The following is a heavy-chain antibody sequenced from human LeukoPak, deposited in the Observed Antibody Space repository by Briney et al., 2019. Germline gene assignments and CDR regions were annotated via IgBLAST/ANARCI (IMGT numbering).Heavy chain of an antibody. Sequence: PSETLSLTCTVSGGSISSYYWSWIQQPAGKGLEWIGRNYTSGSTNYNPYLKSRVTMSVDTSKNQFSLKLSSVTAADTAVYYCARGPTRLAAEVDYWGQGTLVSVSS. V-gene: IGHV4-4*07. CDR1: GGSISSYY. CDR2: NYTSGST. D-gene: IGHD6-25*01. CDR3: ARGPTRLAAEVDY. J-gene: IGHJ4*02.